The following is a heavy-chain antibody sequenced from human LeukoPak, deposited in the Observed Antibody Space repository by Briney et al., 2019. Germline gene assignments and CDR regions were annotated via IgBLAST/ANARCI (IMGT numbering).Heavy chain of an antibody. V-gene: IGHV3-30*04. J-gene: IGHJ4*02. CDR2: ITYDGGNG. Sequence: GGSLRLSCAASGFTFSSYAMNWVRQAPGKGLEWVSVITYDGGNGYYGDSVKGRFTISRDNSKNTLYLQMNSLKADDTAIYYCAKDKWTFCISSTCYGRIGNSWGQGTPVTVSS. D-gene: IGHD2-2*01. CDR1: GFTFSSYA. CDR3: AKDKWTFCISSTCYGRIGNS.